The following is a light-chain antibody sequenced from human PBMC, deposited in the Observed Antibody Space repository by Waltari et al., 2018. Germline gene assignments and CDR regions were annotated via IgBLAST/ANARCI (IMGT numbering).Light chain of an antibody. CDR1: ILGSKY. CDR3: QALGSNRWV. V-gene: IGLV3-1*01. J-gene: IGLJ3*02. CDR2: QDI. Sequence: SSELTQPPSVSVSPGQTATITCSGDILGSKYASWYQHKPGQSPLMVIYQDINRPSGIPERFSGSKSGNTATRTISGTQAMDDADYYCQALGSNRWVFGGGTKLTVL.